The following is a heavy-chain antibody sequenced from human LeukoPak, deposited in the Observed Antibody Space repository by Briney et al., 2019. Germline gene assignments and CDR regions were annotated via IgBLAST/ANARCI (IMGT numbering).Heavy chain of an antibody. J-gene: IGHJ4*02. CDR3: AKLREWELPDLFDY. Sequence: PGGSLRLSCAASGFTFSSYGMRWVRQAPGKGLEWVSAISGSGGSRFYTDSVKGRFTISRDNSKNTLYLQMNSLRAEDTAVYYCAKLREWELPDLFDYWGQGTLVTVSS. CDR2: ISGSGGSR. D-gene: IGHD1-26*01. V-gene: IGHV3-23*01. CDR1: GFTFSSYG.